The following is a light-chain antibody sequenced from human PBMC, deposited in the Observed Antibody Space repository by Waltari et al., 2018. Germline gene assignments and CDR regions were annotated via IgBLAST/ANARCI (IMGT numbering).Light chain of an antibody. CDR1: GGDFGPYNL. CDR3: CSYAGGETWV. Sequence: QSALTQPASVSGSPGQWITFSCTGTGGDFGPYNLVSWYQQHPPKAPKLILDEGIKRPSWVSRRFSGSRSGHTASLTSAGLQAGDGGDYYCCSYAGGETWVFGGGTKVTVL. V-gene: IGLV2-23*01. J-gene: IGLJ3*02. CDR2: EGI.